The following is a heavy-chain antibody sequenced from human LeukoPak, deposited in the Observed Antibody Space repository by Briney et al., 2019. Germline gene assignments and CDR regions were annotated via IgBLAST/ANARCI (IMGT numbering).Heavy chain of an antibody. J-gene: IGHJ4*02. CDR1: GGSISSYY. Sequence: SETLSLTCTVSGGSISSYYWSWIRQPPGEGLEWIGYIYYSGSTNYNPSPKSRVTISVDTSKNQFSLKLSSVTAADTAVYYCARESGYDRDFDYWGQGTLVTVSS. D-gene: IGHD5-12*01. CDR3: ARESGYDRDFDY. V-gene: IGHV4-59*01. CDR2: IYYSGST.